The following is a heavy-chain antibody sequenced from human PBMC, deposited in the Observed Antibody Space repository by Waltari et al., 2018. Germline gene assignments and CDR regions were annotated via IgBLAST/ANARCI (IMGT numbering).Heavy chain of an antibody. J-gene: IGHJ5*02. Sequence: QVQLQQWGAGLLKPSETLSLTCAVYGGSFSGYYWSWIRQPPGKGLEWIGEINHSGTTTYSPSLKSRVTISVDTSKNQFSLKLSSVTAADTAVYYCARRGAYCGGDCYSSGWFDPWGQGTLVTVSS. D-gene: IGHD2-21*01. CDR3: ARRGAYCGGDCYSSGWFDP. CDR2: INHSGTT. CDR1: GGSFSGYY. V-gene: IGHV4-34*01.